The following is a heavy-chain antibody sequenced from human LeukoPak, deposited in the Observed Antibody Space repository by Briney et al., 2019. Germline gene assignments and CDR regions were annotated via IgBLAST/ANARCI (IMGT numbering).Heavy chain of an antibody. CDR3: ARGYRVGATSLDY. D-gene: IGHD1-26*01. J-gene: IGHJ4*02. Sequence: GGSLRLSCAASGFTVSSNYMSWVRQAPGKGLEWVAVISYDGSNKYYADSVKGRFTISRDNSKNTLYLQMNSLRAEDTAVYYCARGYRVGATSLDYWGQGTLVTVSS. CDR1: GFTVSSNY. CDR2: ISYDGSNK. V-gene: IGHV3-30-3*01.